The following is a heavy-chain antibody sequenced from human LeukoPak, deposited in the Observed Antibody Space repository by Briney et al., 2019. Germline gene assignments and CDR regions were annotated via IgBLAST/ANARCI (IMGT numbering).Heavy chain of an antibody. J-gene: IGHJ4*02. D-gene: IGHD3-10*01. Sequence: PGGSLRLSCAASGFTVSSNYMSWVRQAPGKGLEWVSVIYSGGSTYYADSVKGRFTISRDNSKNTLYLQMNSLRAEDTAVYYCARDLWFGELSFAYWGQGTLVTVSS. CDR1: GFTVSSNY. CDR2: IYSGGST. V-gene: IGHV3-66*01. CDR3: ARDLWFGELSFAY.